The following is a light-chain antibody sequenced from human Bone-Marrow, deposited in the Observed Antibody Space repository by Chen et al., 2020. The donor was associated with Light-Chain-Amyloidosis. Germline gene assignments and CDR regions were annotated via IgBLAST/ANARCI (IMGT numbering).Light chain of an antibody. CDR2: DDS. Sequence: SYVLTQPSWVSVAPGQTATIACGGNNIGSTSVHWYQQTPGQAPLLVVYDDSDRPSGIPERLSGSNAGNTATLTISRVEAGDEADYYCQVWDRGSDRPVFGGGTKLTVL. V-gene: IGLV3-21*02. CDR3: QVWDRGSDRPV. J-gene: IGLJ3*02. CDR1: NIGSTS.